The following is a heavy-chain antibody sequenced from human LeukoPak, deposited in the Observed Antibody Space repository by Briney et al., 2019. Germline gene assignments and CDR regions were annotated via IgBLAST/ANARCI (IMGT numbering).Heavy chain of an antibody. V-gene: IGHV1-69*04. Sequence: ASVKVSCKASGGTFSSYAISWVRQAPGQGLEWMERIIPILGIANYAQKFQGRVTITADKSTSTAYMELSSLRSEDTAVYYCARSKYYDFWSGSRYGMDVWGQGTTVTVSS. D-gene: IGHD3-3*01. J-gene: IGHJ6*02. CDR2: IIPILGIA. CDR3: ARSKYYDFWSGSRYGMDV. CDR1: GGTFSSYA.